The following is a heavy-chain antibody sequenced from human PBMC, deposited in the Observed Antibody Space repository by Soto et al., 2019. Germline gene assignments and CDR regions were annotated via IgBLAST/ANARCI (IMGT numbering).Heavy chain of an antibody. Sequence: ASVKVSCKASGYTFTSFDIHWVRQATGQGLEWMGWMNPNSGTTNYALKLQDRVTMTRNTSISTAYMEVSSLRSEDTAVYYCARPYYSGWFLFTSWGQGTLVTVSS. V-gene: IGHV1-8*01. CDR1: GYTFTSFD. CDR3: ARPYYSGWFLFTS. CDR2: MNPNSGTT. J-gene: IGHJ5*02. D-gene: IGHD6-19*01.